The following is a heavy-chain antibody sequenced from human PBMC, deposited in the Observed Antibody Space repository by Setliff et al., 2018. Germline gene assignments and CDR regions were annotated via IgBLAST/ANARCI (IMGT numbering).Heavy chain of an antibody. V-gene: IGHV4-59*01. Sequence: SETLSLTCTVSGGSISPYFWSWIRQPPGKGLEWIGYIYHNGNTNFNPSLKTRVTMSVDPSRNQFALNLRSVTAADTAVYYCVRDRTAYSYGLDVWAQGTTVTVSS. J-gene: IGHJ6*02. CDR3: VRDRTAYSYGLDV. CDR2: IYHNGNT. CDR1: GGSISPYF. D-gene: IGHD5-18*01.